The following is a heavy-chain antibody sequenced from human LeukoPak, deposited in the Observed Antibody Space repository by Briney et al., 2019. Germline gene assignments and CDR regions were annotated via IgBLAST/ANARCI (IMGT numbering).Heavy chain of an antibody. V-gene: IGHV4-59*01. J-gene: IGHJ4*02. D-gene: IGHD6-6*01. CDR1: GGSISSYY. Sequence: PSETLSLTCTVSGGSISSYYWSWIRQPPGKGLEWIGYIYYSGSTNYNPSLKSRVTISVDTSKNQFSLKVSSVTAADTAVYYCARHKGQLDRGNFDYWGQGTPVIVSS. CDR2: IYYSGST. CDR3: ARHKGQLDRGNFDY.